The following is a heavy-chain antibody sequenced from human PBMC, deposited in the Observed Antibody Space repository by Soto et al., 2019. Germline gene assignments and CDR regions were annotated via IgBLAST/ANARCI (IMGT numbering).Heavy chain of an antibody. J-gene: IGHJ5*02. CDR3: AKEGYYYGSGSYWHVDTLQTFDP. CDR2: ISGSGGST. D-gene: IGHD3-10*01. Sequence: GGSLRLSCAASGFTFSSYAMSWARQAPGKGLEWVSAISGSGGSTYYADSVKGRFTISRDNSKNTLYLQMNSLRAEDTAVYYCAKEGYYYGSGSYWHVDTLQTFDPWGQGTLVTVAS. CDR1: GFTFSSYA. V-gene: IGHV3-23*01.